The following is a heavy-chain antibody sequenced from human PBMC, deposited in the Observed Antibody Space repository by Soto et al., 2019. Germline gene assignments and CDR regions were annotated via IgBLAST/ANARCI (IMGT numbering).Heavy chain of an antibody. CDR2: IKSKTDGGTT. D-gene: IGHD3-3*01. J-gene: IGHJ6*02. CDR3: TTDLGRFLGWLLSEGGYYGMDV. CDR1: GFTFSNAW. Sequence: EVQLVESGGGLVKPGGSLRLSCAASGFTFSNAWMSWVRQAPGKGLEWVGRIKSKTDGGTTDYAAPVKGRFTISRDDSKNTLYLQMNSLKTEDTAVYYCTTDLGRFLGWLLSEGGYYGMDVWGQGTTVTVSS. V-gene: IGHV3-15*01.